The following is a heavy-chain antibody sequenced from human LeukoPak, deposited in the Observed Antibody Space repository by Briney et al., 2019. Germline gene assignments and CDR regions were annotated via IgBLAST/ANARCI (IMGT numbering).Heavy chain of an antibody. V-gene: IGHV3-48*01. J-gene: IGHJ4*02. CDR3: ARDGDRNDY. CDR1: GFTVSNNY. Sequence: PGGSLRLSCAASGFTVSNNYMNWVRQAPGKGLEWVSYISSSSSTIYYADSVKGRFTISRDNAKNSLYLQMNSLRAEDTAVYYCARDGDRNDYWGQGTLVTVSS. CDR2: ISSSSSTI. D-gene: IGHD1-14*01.